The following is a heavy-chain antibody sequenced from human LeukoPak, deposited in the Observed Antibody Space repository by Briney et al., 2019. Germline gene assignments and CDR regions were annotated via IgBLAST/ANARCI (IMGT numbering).Heavy chain of an antibody. CDR3: ATRTRYGSGSYYVDY. J-gene: IGHJ4*02. Sequence: PSETLSLTCTVSGGSISSSSYYWGWIRQPPGKGLEWIGSIYYSGSTYYNPSLKSRVTISVDTSKNQFSLKLSSVTAADTAVYYCATRTRYGSGSYYVDYWGQGTLVTVSS. D-gene: IGHD3-10*01. CDR1: GGSISSSSYY. CDR2: IYYSGST. V-gene: IGHV4-39*07.